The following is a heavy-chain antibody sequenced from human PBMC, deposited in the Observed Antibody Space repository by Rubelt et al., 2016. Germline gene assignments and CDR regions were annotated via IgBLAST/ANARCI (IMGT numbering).Heavy chain of an antibody. Sequence: EVQLVESGGGLVQPGGSLRLSCAASGFTFSIYNMYWVRQAPGKGLEWVSYISSSSSTLYYAESVKGRLTISRDKAKNSLYMQMNSLRAEDTAVYYCARGMQMQLWLLDYWGQGTLVTVSS. CDR3: ARGMQMQLWLLDY. J-gene: IGHJ4*02. CDR2: ISSSSSTL. CDR1: GFTFSIYN. V-gene: IGHV3-48*01. D-gene: IGHD5-18*01.